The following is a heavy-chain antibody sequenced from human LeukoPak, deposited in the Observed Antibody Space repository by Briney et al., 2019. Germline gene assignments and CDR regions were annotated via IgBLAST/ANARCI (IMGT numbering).Heavy chain of an antibody. CDR2: ISSNGGST. CDR1: GFTFSSYA. CDR3: VKGGYDYGDPPIDP. J-gene: IGHJ5*02. V-gene: IGHV3-64D*06. Sequence: GGSLRLSCSASGFTFSSYAMHWVRQAPGKGLEYVSAISSNGGSTYYADSVKGRFTISRDNSENTLYLQMSSLRAEDTAVYYCVKGGYDYGDPPIDPWGQGTLVTVSS. D-gene: IGHD4-17*01.